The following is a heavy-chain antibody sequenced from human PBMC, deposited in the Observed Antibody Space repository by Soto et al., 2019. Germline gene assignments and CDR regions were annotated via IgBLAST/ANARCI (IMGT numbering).Heavy chain of an antibody. CDR1: GLDFGVYS. CDR2: IGARGFPI. V-gene: IGHV3-48*04. CDR3: ATEPFDY. Sequence: GGSLSLSCAASGLDFGVYSMNWVRQAPGKGLEWVSYIGARGFPIYYADSVRGRFAMSRDNANNSVFLQMDSLRAEDTAQYFCATEPFDYWGRGALVTLSS. J-gene: IGHJ4*02.